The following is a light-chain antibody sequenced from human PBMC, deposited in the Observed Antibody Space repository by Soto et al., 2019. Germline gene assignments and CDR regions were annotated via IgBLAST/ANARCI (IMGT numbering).Light chain of an antibody. CDR1: QSVSSNY. V-gene: IGKV3-20*01. CDR2: DVS. Sequence: EIVLTQSPGTLSLSPGERATLSCRSSQSVSSNYLAWYQQKPHQAPRLVIYDVSGRATGIPDRFSGSGSGTDFNLTISRLEPEDFAVYYCQQYGRSPTFGQGTKVEIK. J-gene: IGKJ1*01. CDR3: QQYGRSPT.